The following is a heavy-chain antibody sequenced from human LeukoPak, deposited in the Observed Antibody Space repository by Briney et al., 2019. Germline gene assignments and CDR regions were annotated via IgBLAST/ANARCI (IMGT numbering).Heavy chain of an antibody. CDR3: AGVNLEGSVVTLAFDY. Sequence: GGSLRLSCAASGFTFSSYSMNWVRQAPGKGLEWVSYISSSSSTIYYADSVKGRFTISRDNAKNSLYLQMNSLRDEDTAVYYSAGVNLEGSVVTLAFDYWGQGTLVTVSS. CDR2: ISSSSSTI. V-gene: IGHV3-48*02. J-gene: IGHJ4*02. CDR1: GFTFSSYS. D-gene: IGHD4-23*01.